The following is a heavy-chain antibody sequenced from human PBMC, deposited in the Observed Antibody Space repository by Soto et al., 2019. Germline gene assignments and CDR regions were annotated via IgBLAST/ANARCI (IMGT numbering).Heavy chain of an antibody. CDR2: VYYTGST. J-gene: IGHJ6*02. CDR1: GGSISSGSYY. Sequence: QAQLQESGPGLVKPSETLPLTCTVSGGSISSGSYYYIWIRQPPGKGLEWIGFVYYTGSTIYNPSLKSRVTISVDTSKNQFSLKLSSVTAADTAVYYCARGGTRDGMDVWGQGTTVTVSS. CDR3: ARGGTRDGMDV. V-gene: IGHV4-61*01. D-gene: IGHD2-2*01.